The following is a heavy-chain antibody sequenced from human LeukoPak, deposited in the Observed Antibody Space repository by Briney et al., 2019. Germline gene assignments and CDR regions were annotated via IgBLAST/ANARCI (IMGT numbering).Heavy chain of an antibody. CDR3: ARAYSETYGLGYYYMDV. D-gene: IGHD1-26*01. Sequence: EPGGSLRLSCAASGFTFNTYSMNWVRQAPGKGLEWVSSISSSSSYIYYADSVKGRFTISRDNAKNSLYLQMNSLRAEDTAVYYCARAYSETYGLGYYYMDVWGKGTTVTISS. V-gene: IGHV3-21*01. J-gene: IGHJ6*03. CDR2: ISSSSSYI. CDR1: GFTFNTYS.